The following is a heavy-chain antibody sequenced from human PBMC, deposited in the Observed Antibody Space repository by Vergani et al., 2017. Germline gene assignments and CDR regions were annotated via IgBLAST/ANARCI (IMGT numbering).Heavy chain of an antibody. CDR3: ARWVVRYYYYYGMDV. V-gene: IGHV4-59*01. Sequence: QVQLQESGPGLVKPSETLSLTCTVSGGSISSYYWSWIRQPPGKGLEWIGYIHYSGSTNYNPSLKSRVTISVDTSKNQFSLKLSSVTAADTAVYYCARWVVRYYYYYGMDVWGQGTTVTVS. J-gene: IGHJ6*02. D-gene: IGHD2-15*01. CDR1: GGSISSYY. CDR2: IHYSGST.